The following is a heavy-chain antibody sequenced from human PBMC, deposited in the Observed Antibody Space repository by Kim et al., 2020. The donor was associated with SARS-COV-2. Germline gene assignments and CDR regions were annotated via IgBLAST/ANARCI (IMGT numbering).Heavy chain of an antibody. V-gene: IGHV3-30*01. D-gene: IGHD3-10*01. J-gene: IGHJ4*02. CDR3: ARVRGVITPHFDY. Sequence: YADSVKGRCTISRDNSKNTLYLQMNSLRAEDTAVYYCARVRGVITPHFDYWGQGTLVTVSS.